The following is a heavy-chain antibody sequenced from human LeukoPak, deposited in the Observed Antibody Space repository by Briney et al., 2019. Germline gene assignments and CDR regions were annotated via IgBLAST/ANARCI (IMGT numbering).Heavy chain of an antibody. D-gene: IGHD3-9*01. V-gene: IGHV3-48*02. J-gene: IGHJ5*02. CDR1: GFTFSSYG. CDR3: ARRKDGLRYFDSQFDP. CDR2: ISSRSSTI. Sequence: GGSLRLSCAASGFTFSSYGMNWVRQAPGKGLEWISYISSRSSTIYYADSVKGRFTISRDNAKNSLFLQMNSLRDEDTAVYYCARRKDGLRYFDSQFDPWGQGTLVTVSS.